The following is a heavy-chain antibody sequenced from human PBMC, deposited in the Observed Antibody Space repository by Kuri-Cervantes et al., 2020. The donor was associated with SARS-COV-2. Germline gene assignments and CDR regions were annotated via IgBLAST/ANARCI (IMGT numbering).Heavy chain of an antibody. CDR3: ARVGVRSYGVLDY. CDR1: GGSINNYY. CDR2: IYDSANT. V-gene: IGHV4-59*01. D-gene: IGHD5-18*01. J-gene: IGHJ4*02. Sequence: GSLRLSCTVAGGSINNYYWNWIRQPPGKGLEWIGYIYDSANTYYSTSLRSRVTMSVDTSKNQVSLKLTSVTAADTAVYFCARVGVRSYGVLDYWGQGTLVTVSS.